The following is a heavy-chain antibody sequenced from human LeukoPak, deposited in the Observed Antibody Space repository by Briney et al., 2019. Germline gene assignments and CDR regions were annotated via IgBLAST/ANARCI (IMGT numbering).Heavy chain of an antibody. CDR2: IRRKTDGETT. D-gene: IGHD2-21*01. V-gene: IGHV3-15*01. CDR3: VADLVIKGYFDY. CDR1: GFTFSNVW. J-gene: IGHJ4*02. Sequence: GESLRLSCAASGFTFSNVWMSWVRQVPGKGLEWVGRIRRKTDGETTDHAAPVKGRFTISRDDSKNTLYLQMNSLKTEDTAVYYCVADLVIKGYFDYWGQGALVTVSS.